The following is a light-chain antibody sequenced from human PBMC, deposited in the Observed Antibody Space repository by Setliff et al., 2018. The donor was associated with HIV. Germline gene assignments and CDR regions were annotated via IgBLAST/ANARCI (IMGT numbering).Light chain of an antibody. CDR1: SSDVGGYNY. J-gene: IGLJ1*01. Sequence: QSALTQPASVSGSPGQSITISCTGTSSDVGGYNYVSWYQQHPGKAPKLMIFDVSKRPSGVSNRFSGSKSGNTASLTISGLQAEDEADFYCSSYTSSSTLWSFGTGTKVTVL. CDR2: DVS. CDR3: SSYTSSSTLWS. V-gene: IGLV2-14*03.